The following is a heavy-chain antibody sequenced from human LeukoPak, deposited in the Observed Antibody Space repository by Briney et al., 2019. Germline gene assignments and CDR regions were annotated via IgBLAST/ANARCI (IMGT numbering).Heavy chain of an antibody. Sequence: GRSLRLSCAAPGFPPGDQSITWGRAAPREGREWGGFIISKAYGETTEYAASVKGRFTISRDESKSSVYLEMNSLKSEDTAVYYCSRGPIYLWLYYGMDVWGQGTTVIVSS. D-gene: IGHD5-18*01. CDR3: SRGPIYLWLYYGMDV. J-gene: IGHJ6*02. CDR1: GFPPGDQS. V-gene: IGHV3-49*04. CDR2: IISKAYGETT.